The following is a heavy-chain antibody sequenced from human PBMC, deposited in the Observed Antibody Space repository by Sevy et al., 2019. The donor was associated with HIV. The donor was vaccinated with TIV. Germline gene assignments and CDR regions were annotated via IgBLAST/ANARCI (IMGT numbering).Heavy chain of an antibody. CDR3: AKDGRRGYYYDSSCFGFDY. CDR2: IRYDGSNK. J-gene: IGHJ4*02. V-gene: IGHV3-30*02. Sequence: GESLKISCAASGFTFSSYGMHWVRQAPGKGLEWVAFIRYDGSNKYYADSVKGRFTISRDNSKNTLYLQMNSLRAEDTAVYYCAKDGRRGYYYDSSCFGFDYWGQGTLVTVSS. D-gene: IGHD3-22*01. CDR1: GFTFSSYG.